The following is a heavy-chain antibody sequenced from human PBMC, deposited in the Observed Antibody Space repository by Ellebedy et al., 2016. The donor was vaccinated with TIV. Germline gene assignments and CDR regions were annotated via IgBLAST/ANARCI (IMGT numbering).Heavy chain of an antibody. V-gene: IGHV3-23*01. CDR2: ISGSGGST. CDR3: AREYSTYGSGSYY. D-gene: IGHD3-10*01. Sequence: GESLKISCAASGFTFSSYAMSWVRQAPGKGLEWVSAISGSGGSTYYADSVKGRFTISRDNAKNSLYLQMNSLRAEDTAVYYCAREYSTYGSGSYYWGQGTLVTVSS. CDR1: GFTFSSYA. J-gene: IGHJ4*02.